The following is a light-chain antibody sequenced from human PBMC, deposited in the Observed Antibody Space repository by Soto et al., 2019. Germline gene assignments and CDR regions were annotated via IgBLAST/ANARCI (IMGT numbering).Light chain of an antibody. V-gene: IGKV1-5*01. CDR3: QQYNSYSPA. J-gene: IGKJ1*01. Sequence: DIQMTQSPSMLSASVGDRVTIACRASQSIGRWLAWYQQKPGKAPKLLIFDASTLESGVPSRFSGRGSETEFTLTISSLQPDDFATYYCQQYNSYSPAFGQGTKVDIK. CDR2: DAS. CDR1: QSIGRW.